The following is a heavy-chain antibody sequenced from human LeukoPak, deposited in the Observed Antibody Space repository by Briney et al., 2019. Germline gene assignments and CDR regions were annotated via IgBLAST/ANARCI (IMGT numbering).Heavy chain of an antibody. CDR3: ARARRDGYNYALLDY. V-gene: IGHV4-39*07. D-gene: IGHD5-24*01. J-gene: IGHJ4*02. CDR2: IYYTGST. CDR1: GGSISTSSSY. Sequence: PSETLSLTCPVSGGSISTSSSYWGWIRQPPGKGLDWIGSIYYTGSTYYNPSLKSRVTISVDTSKNQFSLKLTSVTAADTAVYYCARARRDGYNYALLDYWGQGTLVTVSS.